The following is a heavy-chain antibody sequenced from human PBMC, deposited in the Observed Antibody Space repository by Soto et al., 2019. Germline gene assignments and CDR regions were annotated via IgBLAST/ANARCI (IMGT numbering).Heavy chain of an antibody. V-gene: IGHV4-30-2*01. D-gene: IGHD3-10*02. CDR1: GVSITSGGYA. J-gene: IGHJ3*01. CDR2: IYDSGIT. Sequence: QLQLQESGPGLVRPSQTLSLTCAVSGVSITSGGYAWSWIRQPPGKGLEWIGYIYDSGITYYNLALKRRVTISLDRTKNQFSLKLSSVTAADTAVYYGARDGGFVRGAGSFDFWGQGTMVSVSS. CDR3: ARDGGFVRGAGSFDF.